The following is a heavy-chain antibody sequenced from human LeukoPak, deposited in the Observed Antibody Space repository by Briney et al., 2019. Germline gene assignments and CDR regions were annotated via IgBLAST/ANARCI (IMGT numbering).Heavy chain of an antibody. D-gene: IGHD5-18*01. CDR2: VYYSGST. CDR3: AKIMCENSHGPRVCWFDP. V-gene: IGHV4-59*01. CDR1: GPSIRNNY. Sequence: PSETLSLTCTVSGPSIRNNYWIWFRQSPGKGLEWIGYVYYSGSTNYNPSLKSRVKISVDMSKNQFSLKLSSVTAADTAVYYCAKIMCENSHGPRVCWFDPWGQGTLVTVTS. J-gene: IGHJ5*02.